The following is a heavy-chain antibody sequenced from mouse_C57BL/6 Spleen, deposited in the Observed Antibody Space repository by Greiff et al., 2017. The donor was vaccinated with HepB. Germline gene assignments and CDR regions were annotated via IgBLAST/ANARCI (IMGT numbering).Heavy chain of an antibody. Sequence: VKLMESGPGLVQPSQSLSITCTVSGFSLTSYGVHWVRQSPGKGLEWLGVIWRGGSTDYNAAFMSRLSITKDNSKSQVFFKMNSLQADDTAIYYCARWLLLYYAMDYWGQGTSVTVSS. CDR3: ARWLLLYYAMDY. CDR2: IWRGGST. J-gene: IGHJ4*01. CDR1: GFSLTSYG. D-gene: IGHD2-3*01. V-gene: IGHV2-5*01.